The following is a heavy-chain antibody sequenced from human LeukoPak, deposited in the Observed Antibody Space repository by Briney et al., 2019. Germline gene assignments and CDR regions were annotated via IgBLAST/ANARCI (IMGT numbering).Heavy chain of an antibody. Sequence: ASVKVSCKASGYTFTSYDIKWVRQATGQGLEWMGWMNPNSGNTGYAQKFQGRVTMTRNTSISTAYMELSSLRSEDTAVYYCARAKGSGSYSNYYYYGMDVWGQGTTVTVSS. CDR2: MNPNSGNT. V-gene: IGHV1-8*01. J-gene: IGHJ6*02. D-gene: IGHD3-10*01. CDR3: ARAKGSGSYSNYYYYGMDV. CDR1: GYTFTSYD.